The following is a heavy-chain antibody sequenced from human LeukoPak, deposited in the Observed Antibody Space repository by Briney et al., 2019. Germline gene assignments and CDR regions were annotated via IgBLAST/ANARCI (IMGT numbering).Heavy chain of an antibody. CDR1: GFTFHDSY. J-gene: IGHJ6*03. CDR3: ARVGDGYNNLWYYYYYMDV. Sequence: GGSLRLSCEASGFTFHDSYMTWIRQAPGKGLEWVSFISNSGDSIYYADSVKGRFTISRDNAKNSLYLQMNSLRAEDTAVYYRARVGDGYNNLWYYYYYMDVWGKGTTVTISS. D-gene: IGHD5-24*01. CDR2: ISNSGDSI. V-gene: IGHV3-11*01.